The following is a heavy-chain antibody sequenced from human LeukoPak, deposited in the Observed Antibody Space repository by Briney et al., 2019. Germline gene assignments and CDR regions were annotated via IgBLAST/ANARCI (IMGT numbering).Heavy chain of an antibody. CDR1: GGWISIISSSTYY. CDR3: ARQLPTAAADTRGYFDY. D-gene: IGHD6-25*01. Sequence: SETLSLTCTVSGGWISIISSSTYYWGWIRQAPGKGLEWIGSLYYGENSHYNPSLKSRATLSVDTSNNQFSLKLTSVTAADAAVYFCARQLPTAAADTRGYFDYWGQGTVVTVSS. V-gene: IGHV4-39*01. J-gene: IGHJ4*02. CDR2: LYYGENS.